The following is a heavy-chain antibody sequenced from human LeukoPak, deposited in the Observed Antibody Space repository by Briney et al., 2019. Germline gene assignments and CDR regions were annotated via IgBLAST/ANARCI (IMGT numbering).Heavy chain of an antibody. J-gene: IGHJ4*02. CDR1: GFTFSSYG. CDR2: ISYDGSNK. Sequence: PGGSLRLSCAASGFTFSSYGMHWVRQAPGKGLEWVAVISYDGSNKYYADSVKGRFTISRDNSKNTLYLQMNSLRAEDTAVYYCATDPTYCSSTSCYDDGFDYWGQGTLVTVSS. D-gene: IGHD2-2*01. V-gene: IGHV3-30*03. CDR3: ATDPTYCSSTSCYDDGFDY.